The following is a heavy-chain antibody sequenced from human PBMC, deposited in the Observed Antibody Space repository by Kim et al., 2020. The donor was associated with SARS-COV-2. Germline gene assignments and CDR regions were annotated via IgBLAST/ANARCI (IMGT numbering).Heavy chain of an antibody. D-gene: IGHD3-22*01. V-gene: IGHV3-23*01. Sequence: DAVKRRFAISMDDSKNTMYLQMNSLRAEDTAVYYCAKVPMIVVANWYFDLWGRGTLVTVSS. J-gene: IGHJ2*01. CDR3: AKVPMIVVANWYFDL.